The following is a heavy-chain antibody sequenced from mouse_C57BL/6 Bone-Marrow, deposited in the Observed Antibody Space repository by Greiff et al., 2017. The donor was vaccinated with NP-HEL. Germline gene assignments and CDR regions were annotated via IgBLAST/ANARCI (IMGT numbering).Heavy chain of an antibody. D-gene: IGHD2-5*01. CDR3: VRLRAYYSNYGAMDY. CDR1: GFSFNTYA. V-gene: IGHV10-1*01. Sequence: EVHLVESGGGLVQPKGSLKLSCAASGFSFNTYAMNWVRQAPGKGLEWVARIRSKSNNYATYYADSVKDRFTISRDDSESMLYLQMNNLKTEDTAMYYCVRLRAYYSNYGAMDYWGQGTSVTVSS. CDR2: IRSKSNNYAT. J-gene: IGHJ4*01.